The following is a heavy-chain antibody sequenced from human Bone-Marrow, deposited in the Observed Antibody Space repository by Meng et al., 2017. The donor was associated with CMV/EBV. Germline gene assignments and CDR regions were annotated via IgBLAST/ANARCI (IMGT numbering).Heavy chain of an antibody. CDR2: VPHDRTYI. Sequence: GESLKISCAASGFTFSNYAMHWVRQAPGKGLEWVAVVPHDRTYIYYVDSVKGRFTISRDNSKNTLYLQMNSLRAEDTAVYFCARDLYCSSTSCYHYWGQGTLVPVSS. V-gene: IGHV3-30*04. D-gene: IGHD2-2*01. CDR3: ARDLYCSSTSCYHY. J-gene: IGHJ4*02. CDR1: GFTFSNYA.